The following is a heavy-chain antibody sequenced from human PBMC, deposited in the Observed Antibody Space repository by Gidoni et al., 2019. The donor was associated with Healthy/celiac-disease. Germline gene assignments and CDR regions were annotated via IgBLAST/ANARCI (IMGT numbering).Heavy chain of an antibody. CDR2: ISSSSSTI. J-gene: IGHJ4*02. D-gene: IGHD3-22*01. V-gene: IGHV3-48*02. CDR1: GFTFSSYS. CDR3: ARERYYYDSSGYYVVFDY. Sequence: EVQLVESGGGLVQPGGSLRLSCAASGFTFSSYSMNWVRQAPGKGLEWVSYISSSSSTIYYADSVKGRFTISRDNAKNSLYLQMNSLRDEDTAVYYCARERYYYDSSGYYVVFDYWGQGTLVTVSS.